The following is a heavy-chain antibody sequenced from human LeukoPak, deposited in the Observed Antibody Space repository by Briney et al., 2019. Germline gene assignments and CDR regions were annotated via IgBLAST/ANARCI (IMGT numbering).Heavy chain of an antibody. J-gene: IGHJ4*02. CDR1: GYTFTGHY. D-gene: IGHD1-20*01. CDR2: INPNNGDT. Sequence: ASVKVSCKASGYTFTGHYMHWVRQAPGQGLEWMGWINPNNGDTMYAQNFQGRVTMTSDTSISTAYMELSSLRPDDTVVYYCARVDDYNYSSFDYWGQGTLVTVST. V-gene: IGHV1-2*02. CDR3: ARVDDYNYSSFDY.